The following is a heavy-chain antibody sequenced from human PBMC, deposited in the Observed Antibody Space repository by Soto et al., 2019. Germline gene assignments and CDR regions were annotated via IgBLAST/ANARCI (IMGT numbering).Heavy chain of an antibody. CDR3: AKDPEYRRSTLRNYFDY. V-gene: IGHV3-30*18. J-gene: IGHJ4*02. Sequence: QVQLVESGGGVVQPGRSPRLSCVVSGFSFSDYGMHWVRQAPGKGLEWVAVIPYDGSNQYYADSVKGRFTISRDNSKNTLYLQMNSLRAEDTAVYYCAKDPEYRRSTLRNYFDYWGQGTLVTVSS. CDR1: GFSFSDYG. CDR2: IPYDGSNQ. D-gene: IGHD6-6*01.